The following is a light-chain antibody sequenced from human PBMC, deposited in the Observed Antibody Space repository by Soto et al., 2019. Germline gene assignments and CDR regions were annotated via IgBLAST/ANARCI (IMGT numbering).Light chain of an antibody. Sequence: DIQMTQFPSTLSGSVGDRVTIPCRASQSINSRLAWYQQKPGKAPKLLIYDVSTLKSGVPSRFSGSGSGTEFTLTISSLQPDDFATYYCQHYRSYSAMFGQGTKVDIK. J-gene: IGKJ1*01. CDR2: DVS. V-gene: IGKV1-5*01. CDR3: QHYRSYSAM. CDR1: QSINSR.